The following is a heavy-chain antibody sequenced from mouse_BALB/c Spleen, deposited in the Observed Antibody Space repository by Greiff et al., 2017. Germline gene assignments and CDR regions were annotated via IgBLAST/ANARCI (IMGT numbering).Heavy chain of an antibody. D-gene: IGHD2-13*01. CDR1: GFTFSSYA. Sequence: DVHLVESGGGLVKPGGSLKLSCAASGFTFSSYAMSWVRQTPEKRLEWVATISSGGSYTYYPDSVKGRFTISRDNAKNTLYLQMSSLRSEDTAMYYCARRGDYWFAYWGQGTLVTVSA. V-gene: IGHV5-9-3*01. CDR2: ISSGGSYT. J-gene: IGHJ3*01. CDR3: ARRGDYWFAY.